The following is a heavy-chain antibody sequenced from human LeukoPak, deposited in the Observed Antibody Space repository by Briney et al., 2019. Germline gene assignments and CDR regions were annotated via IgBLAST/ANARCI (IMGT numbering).Heavy chain of an antibody. CDR2: IDSDGSST. CDR1: GFTFSSYW. D-gene: IGHD6-13*01. J-gene: IGHJ4*02. Sequence: GGSLRLSCAASGFTFSSYWMHWVRQAPGKGLVWVSRIDSDGSSTSYADSVKGRFTISRDNAKNTLYLQMNSLRAEDTAVYYCARDRRRGIAAAGIIDYWGQGTLVTVSS. CDR3: ARDRRRGIAAAGIIDY. V-gene: IGHV3-74*01.